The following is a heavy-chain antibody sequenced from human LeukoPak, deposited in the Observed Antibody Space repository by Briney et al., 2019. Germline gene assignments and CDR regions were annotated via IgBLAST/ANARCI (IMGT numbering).Heavy chain of an antibody. Sequence: GGSLTLSRAASGFTFADSAMHWVRQPPGQGMEWVSRITGVGINTKYAASVKGRFTISRDNSKNSLYLQMNSLRPEDSGLYYCAGDFVAWWGANPFSWGQGTLVTVSS. CDR3: AGDFVAWWGANPFS. D-gene: IGHD1-26*01. CDR2: ITGVGINT. CDR1: GFTFADSA. V-gene: IGHV3-43*02. J-gene: IGHJ5*02.